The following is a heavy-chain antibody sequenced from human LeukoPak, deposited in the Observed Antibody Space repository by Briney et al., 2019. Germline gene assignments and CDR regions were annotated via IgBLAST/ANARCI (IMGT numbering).Heavy chain of an antibody. CDR2: FDPEDGET. Sequence: ASVKVSCKVSGYTLTELSMHWVRQAPGKGLEWMGGFDPEDGETIYAQKFQGRVTMTEDTSTDTACMELSSLRSEDTAVYYCATAASSSWYDLMNYWGQGTLVTVSS. J-gene: IGHJ4*02. V-gene: IGHV1-24*01. CDR1: GYTLTELS. D-gene: IGHD6-13*01. CDR3: ATAASSSWYDLMNY.